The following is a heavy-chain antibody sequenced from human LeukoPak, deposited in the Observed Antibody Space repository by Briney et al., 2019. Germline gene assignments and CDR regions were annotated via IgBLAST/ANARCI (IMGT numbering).Heavy chain of an antibody. Sequence: QPGGSLRLFCAASGLTFGGYAMTWVRQAPGKGLEWLSLISGNAGTTYQPDSVKGRFTVSRDNSKNTLYLQMNSLRAEDTAVYYCAKVGMVGSTYYFDSWGQGTLVTVSS. J-gene: IGHJ4*02. CDR2: ISGNAGTT. V-gene: IGHV3-23*01. CDR1: GLTFGGYA. D-gene: IGHD1-26*01. CDR3: AKVGMVGSTYYFDS.